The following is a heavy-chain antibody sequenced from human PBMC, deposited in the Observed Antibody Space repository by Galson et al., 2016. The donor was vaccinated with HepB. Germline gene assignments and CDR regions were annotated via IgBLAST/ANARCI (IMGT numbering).Heavy chain of an antibody. CDR1: GVAISTKW. D-gene: IGHD5-24*01. V-gene: IGHV4-4*02. CDR2: IDHRGNT. CDR3: ARNQAYNLDV. Sequence: ETLSLTCAVSGVAISTKWWSWVRQPPGKGLEWIGEIDHRGNTNYNPSLKSRVIISVDESKNQFSLKVNSVTAADTAVYYCARNQAYNLDVWAQGITVAVSS. J-gene: IGHJ6*02.